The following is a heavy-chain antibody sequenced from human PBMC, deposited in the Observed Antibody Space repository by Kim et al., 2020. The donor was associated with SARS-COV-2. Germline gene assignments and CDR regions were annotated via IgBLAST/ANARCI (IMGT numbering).Heavy chain of an antibody. CDR3: ARDLRYSGSYSADY. J-gene: IGHJ4*02. D-gene: IGHD1-26*01. CDR1: GFTFSSYW. Sequence: GGSLRLSCAASGFTFSSYWMSWVRQAPGKGLEWVANIKQDGSEKYYVDSVKGRFTISRDNAKNSLYLQMNSLRAEDTAVYYCARDLRYSGSYSADYWGQGTLVTVSS. CDR2: IKQDGSEK. V-gene: IGHV3-7*01.